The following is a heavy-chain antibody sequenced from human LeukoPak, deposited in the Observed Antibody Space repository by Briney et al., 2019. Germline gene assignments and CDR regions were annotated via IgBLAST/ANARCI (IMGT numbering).Heavy chain of an antibody. D-gene: IGHD3-22*01. V-gene: IGHV3-7*01. CDR1: GFTFSSYW. CDR2: IKQDGSEK. CDR3: ARDWEEKYYHDSSGYWPGD. Sequence: GGSLGLSCAASGFTFSSYWMSWVRQAPGKGLEWVANIKQDGSEKYYVDSVKGRFTISRDNAKNSLYLQMNSLRAEDTAVYYCARDWEEKYYHDSSGYWPGDWGQGTLVTVSS. J-gene: IGHJ4*02.